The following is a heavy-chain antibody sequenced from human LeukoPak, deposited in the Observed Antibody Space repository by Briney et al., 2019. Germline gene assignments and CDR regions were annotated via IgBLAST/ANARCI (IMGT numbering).Heavy chain of an antibody. Sequence: PGGSLRLSCAASGFTFSDSAIHWVRQAPGKGLEWGGFIRRKAYGGTIEYAASVKGRFTISRDDSKSIAYLQMNSLKTEDTALYYCTRDPYCRSSSCYWGIDYWGQGTLVTVSS. J-gene: IGHJ4*02. CDR2: IRRKAYGGTI. V-gene: IGHV3-49*04. CDR3: TRDPYCRSSSCYWGIDY. D-gene: IGHD2-15*01. CDR1: GFTFSDSA.